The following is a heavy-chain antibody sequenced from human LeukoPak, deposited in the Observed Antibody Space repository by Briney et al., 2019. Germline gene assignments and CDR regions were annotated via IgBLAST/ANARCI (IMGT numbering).Heavy chain of an antibody. CDR2: IYYSGST. J-gene: IGHJ4*02. Sequence: SETLSLTCTVSGGSISSYYWSWIRQPPGKGLEWIGYIYYSGSTNYNPSLKSRVTISVDTSRNQFSLKLSSVTAADTAVYYCARVSMVRGAPDYYFDYWGQGTLVTVSS. CDR3: ARVSMVRGAPDYYFDY. V-gene: IGHV4-59*01. CDR1: GGSISSYY. D-gene: IGHD3-10*01.